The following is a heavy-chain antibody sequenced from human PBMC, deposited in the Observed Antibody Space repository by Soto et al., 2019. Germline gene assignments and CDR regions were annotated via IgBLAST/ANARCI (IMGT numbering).Heavy chain of an antibody. CDR3: ARDDGGYCPNGVCYLFDS. D-gene: IGHD2-8*01. V-gene: IGHV1-69*01. J-gene: IGHJ5*01. CDR2: IIPIFGTA. CDR1: GGTFSSYA. Sequence: VQRVQSAAEVKEPGSSVQVSCKASGGTFSSYAISWVRQAPGQGREWMGGIIPIFGTANYAQKFEGRVTITADESTSTAYMEMSGLRSEDTAVYYCARDDGGYCPNGVCYLFDSWGQGTLVTVSS.